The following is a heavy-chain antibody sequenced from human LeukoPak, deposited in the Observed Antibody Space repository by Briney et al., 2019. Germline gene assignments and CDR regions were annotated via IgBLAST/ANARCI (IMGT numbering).Heavy chain of an antibody. V-gene: IGHV4-59*01. CDR1: GGSISSYY. Sequence: KPSETLSLTCTVSGGSISSYYWSWIRQPPGKGLEWIGYIYYSGSTNYNPSLKSRVTISVDTSKNQFSLKLSSVTAADTAVYYCARRRSFWSGYYAYGMDVWGQGTTVTVSS. D-gene: IGHD3-3*01. CDR3: ARRRSFWSGYYAYGMDV. J-gene: IGHJ6*02. CDR2: IYYSGST.